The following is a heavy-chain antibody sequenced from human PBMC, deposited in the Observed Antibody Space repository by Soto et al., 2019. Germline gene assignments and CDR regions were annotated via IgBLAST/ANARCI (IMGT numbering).Heavy chain of an antibody. CDR2: IWYDGSNK. J-gene: IGHJ6*02. D-gene: IGHD4-17*01. CDR3: GRAILEGDYARYLYYYYGMEV. Sequence: QVQLVESGGGVVQPGRSLRLSCEASGFTFSSYGMHWVRQAPGKGLEWVAVIWYDGSNKYYADSVKGRFTISRDNSKNTLYLQMNSLRAEDKAVYYCGRAILEGDYARYLYYYYGMEVWGQGTTVTVSS. CDR1: GFTFSSYG. V-gene: IGHV3-33*01.